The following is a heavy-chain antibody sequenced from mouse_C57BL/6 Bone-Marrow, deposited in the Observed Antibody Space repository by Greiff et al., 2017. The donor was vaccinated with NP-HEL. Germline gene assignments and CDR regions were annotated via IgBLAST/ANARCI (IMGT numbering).Heavy chain of an antibody. D-gene: IGHD1-1*01. CDR1: GFSFTSYA. V-gene: IGHV2-9-1*01. J-gene: IGHJ3*01. CDR3: ARVLRSSEVFAY. CDR2: IWPGGGT. Sequence: QVQLKESGPGLVAPSQSLSITCTVSGFSFTSYAISWVRQPPGKGLEWLGVIWPGGGTNYNSAIKSSLSISKDNSKSQVFLKMNSLQTDDTARYYCARVLRSSEVFAYWGQGTLGTVSS.